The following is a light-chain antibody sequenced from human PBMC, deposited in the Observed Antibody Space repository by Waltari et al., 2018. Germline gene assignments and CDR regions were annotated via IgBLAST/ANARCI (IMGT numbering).Light chain of an antibody. CDR3: QQYNNWPPWT. Sequence: DIVMTQSPATLSLFPGERAVLSCWASQSIETNLAWFHKKPGQAPRPLISGASTRATNVPTRFSGSGSGTAFTLTISSLQSEDFAVYYCQQYNNWPPWTFGPGTKVEIK. CDR1: QSIETN. CDR2: GAS. V-gene: IGKV3-15*01. J-gene: IGKJ1*01.